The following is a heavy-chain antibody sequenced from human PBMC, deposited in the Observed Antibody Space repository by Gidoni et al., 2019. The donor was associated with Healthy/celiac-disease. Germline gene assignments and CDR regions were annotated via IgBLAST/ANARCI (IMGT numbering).Heavy chain of an antibody. Sequence: QVQLQQWGAGLLKPSETLSLTCAVYGGSFSGSYWSWIRQPPGKGLEWIGEINHSGSTNYNPSLKSRVTISVDTSKNQFSLKLSSVTAADTAVYYCARTTRGIVGATTLYYFDYWGQGTLVTVSS. CDR3: ARTTRGIVGATTLYYFDY. CDR1: GGSFSGSY. CDR2: INHSGST. D-gene: IGHD1-26*01. V-gene: IGHV4-34*01. J-gene: IGHJ4*02.